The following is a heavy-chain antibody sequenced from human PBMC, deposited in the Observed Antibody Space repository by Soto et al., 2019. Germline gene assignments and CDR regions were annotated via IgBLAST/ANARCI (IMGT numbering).Heavy chain of an antibody. D-gene: IGHD6-19*01. Sequence: SVKVSCKASGGTFSSYAISWVRQAPGQGLEWMGGIIPIFGTANYAQKFQGRVKITADKSTSAAYMELSSLRSEDTAVYYCARLGIVVATSDKETFDYWGPGTLVTVST. CDR1: GGTFSSYA. J-gene: IGHJ4*02. V-gene: IGHV1-69*06. CDR2: IIPIFGTA. CDR3: ARLGIVVATSDKETFDY.